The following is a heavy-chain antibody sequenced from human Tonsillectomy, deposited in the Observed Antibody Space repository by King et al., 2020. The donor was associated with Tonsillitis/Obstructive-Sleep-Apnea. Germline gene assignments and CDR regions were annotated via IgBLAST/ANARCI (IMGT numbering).Heavy chain of an antibody. CDR3: ASDYGWTNLAAKLTYAFDI. V-gene: IGHV7-4-1*02. J-gene: IGHJ3*02. CDR1: GYTFTTYA. Sequence: QLVQSGSELKKPGASVKVSCKASGYTFTTYAMNWVRQAPGQGLEWMGWINPTTGNPTYAQGFTGRFVFSLDTSVSTAYLQISSLKAEDTAVYYCASDYGWTNLAAKLTYAFDIWGQGXMVTVSS. D-gene: IGHD3-10*01. CDR2: INPTTGNP.